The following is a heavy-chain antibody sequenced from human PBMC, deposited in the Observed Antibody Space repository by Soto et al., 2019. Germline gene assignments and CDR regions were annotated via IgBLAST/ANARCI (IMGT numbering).Heavy chain of an antibody. Sequence: GGSLRLSCATCGFTFSSYSMNWVRQAPGKGLEWISYISTSTTTLYYADSVKGRFTISRDNAKSSLYLQMNSQRDGDTAVYYCARLASGGYWGQGTRVSVSS. CDR1: GFTFSSYS. D-gene: IGHD6-25*01. CDR3: ARLASGGY. J-gene: IGHJ1*01. V-gene: IGHV3-48*02. CDR2: ISTSTTTL.